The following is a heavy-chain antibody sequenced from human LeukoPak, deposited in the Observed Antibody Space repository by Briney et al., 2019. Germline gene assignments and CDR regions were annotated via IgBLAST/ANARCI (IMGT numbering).Heavy chain of an antibody. CDR3: AREAHSSTSVPHFDY. Sequence: RPSETLSLTCTVSGGSVSSGSYYWSWIRQPPGKGLEWIGYIYYSGSTNYNPSLKSRVTISVDTSKNQFSLKLSSVTAADTAVYYCAREAHSSTSVPHFDYWGQGTLVTVSS. J-gene: IGHJ4*02. D-gene: IGHD2-2*01. V-gene: IGHV4-61*01. CDR2: IYYSGST. CDR1: GGSVSSGSYY.